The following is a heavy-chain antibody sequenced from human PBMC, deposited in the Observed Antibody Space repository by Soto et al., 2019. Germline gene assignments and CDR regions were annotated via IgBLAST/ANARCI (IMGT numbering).Heavy chain of an antibody. V-gene: IGHV4-31*03. CDR3: ARLWEPLQAFDY. CDR2: IYYSGST. D-gene: IGHD1-26*01. J-gene: IGHJ4*02. Sequence: SETLSLTCTVSGGSISSGGYYWSWIRQHPGKGLEWIGYIYYSGSTYYNPSLKSRVTISVDTSKNQFSLKLSSVTAADTAVYYCARLWEPLQAFDYWGQGTLVTVSS. CDR1: GGSISSGGYY.